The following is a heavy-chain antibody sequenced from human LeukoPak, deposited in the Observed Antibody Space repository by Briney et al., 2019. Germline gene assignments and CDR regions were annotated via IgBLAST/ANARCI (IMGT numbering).Heavy chain of an antibody. CDR3: ATSSLARDYFFAFDI. Sequence: GASVKVSCKVSGYTLTELSMHWVRQAPGEGLEWMGGFDPEDGETIYAQKFQGRVTMTEDTSTDTAYMELSSLRSEDTAVYYCATSSLARDYFFAFDIWGQGTMVTVSS. CDR2: FDPEDGET. V-gene: IGHV1-24*01. D-gene: IGHD3-10*01. J-gene: IGHJ3*02. CDR1: GYTLTELS.